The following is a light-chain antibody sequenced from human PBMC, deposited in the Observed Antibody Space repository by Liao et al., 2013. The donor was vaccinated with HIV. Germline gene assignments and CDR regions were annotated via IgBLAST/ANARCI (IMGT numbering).Light chain of an antibody. CDR3: QSADSSGTWV. CDR1: KLGDRY. Sequence: SYDLTQPPSVSVSPGQTASITCSGDKLGDRYTCWYQQKPGQSPVLVIYKDSKRPSGIPERFSGSSSGTTVTLTISGVQAEDEADYYCQSADSSGTWVFGGGTKLTVL. J-gene: IGLJ3*02. V-gene: IGLV3-25*03. CDR2: KDS.